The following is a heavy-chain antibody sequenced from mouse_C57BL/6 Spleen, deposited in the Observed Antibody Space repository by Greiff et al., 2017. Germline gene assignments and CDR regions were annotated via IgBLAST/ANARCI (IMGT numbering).Heavy chain of an antibody. J-gene: IGHJ1*01. CDR1: GYTFTSYW. V-gene: IGHV1-59*01. Sequence: QVQLQQPGAELVRPGSSVKLSCKASGYTFTSYWMHWVKQRPVQGLEWIGAIDTSASDTNYNQKFKGKATLTVDTSSSTAYMQLSSLTAEDSSVYYCARGAKIVAYWYIEVWGQGTTVTVSS. CDR3: ARGAKIVAYWYIEV. CDR2: IDTSASDT. D-gene: IGHD1-1*01.